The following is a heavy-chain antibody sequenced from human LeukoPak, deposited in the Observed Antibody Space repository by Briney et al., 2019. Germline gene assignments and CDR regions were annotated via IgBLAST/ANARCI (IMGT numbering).Heavy chain of an antibody. Sequence: ASVKVSCKASGYTLTGYYMHWLRQAPGQGLEWMGRINPNSGGTNYAQKFQGRVTMTRDTSISTAYMELSRLTSDDTAVYYCARDSSYGYYYMGVWGKGTTVTVSS. CDR3: ARDSSYGYYYMGV. CDR2: INPNSGGT. D-gene: IGHD5-18*01. CDR1: GYTLTGYY. J-gene: IGHJ6*03. V-gene: IGHV1-2*06.